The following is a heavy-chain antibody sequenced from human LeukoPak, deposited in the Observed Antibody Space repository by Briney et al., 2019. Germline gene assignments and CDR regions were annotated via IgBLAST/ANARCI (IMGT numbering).Heavy chain of an antibody. CDR1: GGTFSSNA. J-gene: IGHJ4*02. CDR2: IIPIFGTA. Sequence: SSVKVSCKASGGTFSSNAISWVRQAPGQGLEWMGGIIPIFGTANYAQKFQGRVTNTTDESTSTAYMELSSLRSEDTAVYYCARGGRDGYNYYFDYWGQGTLVTVSS. CDR3: ARGGRDGYNYYFDY. D-gene: IGHD5-24*01. V-gene: IGHV1-69*05.